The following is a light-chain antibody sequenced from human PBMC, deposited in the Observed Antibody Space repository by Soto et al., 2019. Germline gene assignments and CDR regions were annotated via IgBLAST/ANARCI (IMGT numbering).Light chain of an antibody. CDR3: QQYGNSPRT. CDR1: ESVSRSY. J-gene: IGKJ2*01. Sequence: EIVLTQSPGTLSLCPGERATLSCRASESVSRSYLAWYQQKAGQAPRLLIYDVSSRATGIPDRFTGSGSGTYFTLTINRLEPEDFAVYYCQQYGNSPRTFGQGTKLEIK. V-gene: IGKV3-20*01. CDR2: DVS.